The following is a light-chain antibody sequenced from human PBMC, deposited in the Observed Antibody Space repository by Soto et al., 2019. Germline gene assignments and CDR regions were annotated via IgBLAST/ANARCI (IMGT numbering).Light chain of an antibody. CDR3: QQTYSTPIT. Sequence: DIQMTQSPSSLSASVGDRVTITCRASQTLSNTLNWSQQRPGKPPNLLIYASSTLQSGVPPRFSCGGSVTEFTLTISSLQPEDFATYYCQQTYSTPITFGQGTRLEIK. CDR1: QTLSNT. CDR2: ASS. J-gene: IGKJ5*01. V-gene: IGKV1-39*01.